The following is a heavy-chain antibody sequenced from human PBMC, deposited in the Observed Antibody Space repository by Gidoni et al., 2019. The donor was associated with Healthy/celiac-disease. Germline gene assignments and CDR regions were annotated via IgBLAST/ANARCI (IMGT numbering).Heavy chain of an antibody. V-gene: IGHV1-69*09. D-gene: IGHD3-22*01. J-gene: IGHJ4*02. CDR3: ARADSSGYYGFDY. CDR2: IIPILGIA. Sequence: QVQLVQSGAEVKKPGSSVKVSCKASGGTSSSYAISWVRQAPGQGLEWMGRIIPILGIANYAQKCQGRVTITADKSTSTAYMELSSLRSEDTAVYYCARADSSGYYGFDYWGQGTLVTVSS. CDR1: GGTSSSYA.